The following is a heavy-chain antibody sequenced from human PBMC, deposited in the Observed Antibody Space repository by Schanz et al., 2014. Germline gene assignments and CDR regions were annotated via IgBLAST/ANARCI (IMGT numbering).Heavy chain of an antibody. Sequence: VQLVESGGGVVQPGRSLRLSCAASGFTFSDHYMDWVRQAPGKGLEWLSYIDGKSTTVYYADSVKGRVTISRDNAKNSVSLQMRRLRVEDTAVYYCASGVHVSSLQKGLQFWGRGTLVIVSS. CDR2: IDGKSTTV. J-gene: IGHJ1*01. D-gene: IGHD3-10*01. CDR1: GFTFSDHY. CDR3: ASGVHVSSLQKGLQF. V-gene: IGHV3-48*01.